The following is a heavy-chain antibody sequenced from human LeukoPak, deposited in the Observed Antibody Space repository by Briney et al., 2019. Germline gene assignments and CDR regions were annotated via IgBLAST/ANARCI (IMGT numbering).Heavy chain of an antibody. V-gene: IGHV4-59*08. J-gene: IGHJ6*02. Sequence: SETLSLTCTVSGGSISSYYWNWIRQPPGKGLEWIGYIYYSGSTSYNPSLKSRVTISADTSKNQFSLKLSSVTAADTAVYYCARHDGIAAAGYYYYGMDVWGQGTTITVSS. CDR1: GGSISSYY. CDR2: IYYSGST. CDR3: ARHDGIAAAGYYYYGMDV. D-gene: IGHD6-13*01.